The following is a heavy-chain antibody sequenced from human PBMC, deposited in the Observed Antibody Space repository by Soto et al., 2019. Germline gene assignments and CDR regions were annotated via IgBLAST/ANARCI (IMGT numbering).Heavy chain of an antibody. J-gene: IGHJ4*02. CDR3: AMGEAAADSYWLYY. V-gene: IGHV1-18*01. CDR1: GYTFTSYG. CDR2: ISAYNGNT. D-gene: IGHD6-25*01. Sequence: QVQLVQSGAEVKKPGASVKVSCKASGYTFTSYGISWVRQAPGQGLEWMGWISAYNGNTNYAQKLQGRVTMTTDTSTGPDQMELRTLGPDDSAVYYGAMGEAAADSYWLYYWGQGPLVAVAS.